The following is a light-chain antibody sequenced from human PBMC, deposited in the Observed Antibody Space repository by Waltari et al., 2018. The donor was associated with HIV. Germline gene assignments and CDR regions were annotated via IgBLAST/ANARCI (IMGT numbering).Light chain of an antibody. Sequence: DIQMTQSPSSLSASVGDRVTITCRASQTISSYLNWYQQKPGKAPKLLIYAASSLQSEVPSRFSVSGSGTDFTLTISSLQPEDFASYYCQQSYSTPRGTFGQGTKVEIK. CDR1: QTISSY. CDR3: QQSYSTPRGT. J-gene: IGKJ1*01. CDR2: AAS. V-gene: IGKV1-39*01.